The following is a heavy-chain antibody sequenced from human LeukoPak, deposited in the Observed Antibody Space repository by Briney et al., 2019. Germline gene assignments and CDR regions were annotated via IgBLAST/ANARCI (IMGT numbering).Heavy chain of an antibody. Sequence: SETLSLTCTVSGYSISSGYYWGWIRQPPGKGLEWIGRIYHSGSTYYNPSLKSRVTISVDTSKNQFSLKLSSVTAADTAVYYCASSRSRFLEWLLYGGYYMDVWGKGTTVTVSS. J-gene: IGHJ6*03. V-gene: IGHV4-38-2*02. CDR1: GYSISSGYY. CDR3: ASSRSRFLEWLLYGGYYMDV. D-gene: IGHD3-3*01. CDR2: IYHSGST.